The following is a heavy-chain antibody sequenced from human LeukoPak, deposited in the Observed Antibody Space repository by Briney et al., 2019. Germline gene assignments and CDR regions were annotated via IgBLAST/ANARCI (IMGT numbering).Heavy chain of an antibody. V-gene: IGHV3-30*02. D-gene: IGHD7-27*01. CDR1: GFSFNTYG. Sequence: PGGSLRLSCAASGFSFNTYGMHWVRQAPGKGLEWVAFIQYDGTNKYYADSVKGRFTISRDNSKNTLYLQINSLKTEDTAVYYCARAPGDYWPFEFDPWGQGTLVTVSS. J-gene: IGHJ5*02. CDR2: IQYDGTNK. CDR3: ARAPGDYWPFEFDP.